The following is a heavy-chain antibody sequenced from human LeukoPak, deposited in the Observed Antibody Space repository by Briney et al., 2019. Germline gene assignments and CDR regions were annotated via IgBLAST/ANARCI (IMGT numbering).Heavy chain of an antibody. CDR1: GFTFSTYS. CDR2: ISSSSGTI. Sequence: PGGSLRLSCAASGFTFSTYSMKWVRQAPGKGLEWVSYISSSSGTIYYADSVKGRFTISRDNAKNSLYLQMNGLRDEDTAVYYYARDQSDYYGSGSYSEGSYWGQGTLVTVSS. CDR3: ARDQSDYYGSGSYSEGSY. D-gene: IGHD3-10*01. J-gene: IGHJ4*02. V-gene: IGHV3-48*02.